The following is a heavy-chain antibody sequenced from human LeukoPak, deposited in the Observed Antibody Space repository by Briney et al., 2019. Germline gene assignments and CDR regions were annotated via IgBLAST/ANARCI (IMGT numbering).Heavy chain of an antibody. Sequence: GASVNVPCKASGYTFTSYGISWVRQAPGQGLEWMGWVSAYNGNTNYAQKLQGRVTMTTDTSTSTAYMELRSLRSDDTAVYYCARDYYGDYGGDYWGQGTLVTVSS. CDR1: GYTFTSYG. V-gene: IGHV1-18*01. J-gene: IGHJ4*02. CDR2: VSAYNGNT. CDR3: ARDYYGDYGGDY. D-gene: IGHD4-17*01.